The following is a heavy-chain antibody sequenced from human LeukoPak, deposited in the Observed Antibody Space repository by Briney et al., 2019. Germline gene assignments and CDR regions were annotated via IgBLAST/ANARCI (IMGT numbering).Heavy chain of an antibody. V-gene: IGHV4-30-4*01. J-gene: IGHJ4*02. Sequence: SQTLSLTCTVSGGSISSGDYYWSWIRQPPGKGLEWIGYIYYSGSTYYNPSLKSRVTISVDTSKNQFSLKLSSVTAADTAVYYCASMTTVTNCFDYWGQGTLVTVSS. CDR2: IYYSGST. CDR3: ASMTTVTNCFDY. D-gene: IGHD4-17*01. CDR1: GGSISSGDYY.